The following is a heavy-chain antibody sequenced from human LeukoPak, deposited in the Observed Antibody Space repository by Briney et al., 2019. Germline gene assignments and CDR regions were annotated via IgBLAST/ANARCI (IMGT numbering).Heavy chain of an antibody. D-gene: IGHD2-21*02. CDR1: GGSISSGGYC. Sequence: SETLSLTCAVSGGSISSGGYCWSWIRQPPGKGLESIGYIYHSGSTNYNPSLKSRVTISVDTSKNQFSLKLSSVTAADTAVYYCARRVTTIHYGMDVWGQGTTVTVSS. CDR2: IYHSGST. J-gene: IGHJ6*02. CDR3: ARRVTTIHYGMDV. V-gene: IGHV4-30-2*01.